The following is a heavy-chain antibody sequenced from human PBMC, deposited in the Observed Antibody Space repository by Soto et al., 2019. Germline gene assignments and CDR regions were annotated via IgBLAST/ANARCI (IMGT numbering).Heavy chain of an antibody. CDR2: IMPVFRTP. D-gene: IGHD2-8*02. Sequence: QVQLEQSGAEVKKPGSSVKVSCKASGGTFRTAAVSWVRQAPGQGLEWMGGIMPVFRTPDYAQKFHGRVTITADESTSTAYMELSGLRSADTAVYYCARDTDRPQLGGNYYYILDVWGQGTTITVSS. J-gene: IGHJ6*02. V-gene: IGHV1-69*12. CDR3: ARDTDRPQLGGNYYYILDV. CDR1: GGTFRTAA.